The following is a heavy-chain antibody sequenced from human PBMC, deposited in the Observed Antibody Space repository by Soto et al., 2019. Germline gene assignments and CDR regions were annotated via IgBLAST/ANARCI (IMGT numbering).Heavy chain of an antibody. J-gene: IGHJ4*01. CDR2: IFHDGTA. Sequence: LLRTLSLTCAVSCVSLTSGNWWTWVRQPPQRGLEYIGEIFHDGTANYYPSFERRVAMSVDTPRNQFSLKLTSVTAADTAVYFCARLVYDTRLNYMYFEYWGHGTLVTVSS. CDR1: CVSLTSGNW. V-gene: IGHV4-4*01. CDR3: ARLVYDTRLNYMYFEY. D-gene: IGHD3-10*01.